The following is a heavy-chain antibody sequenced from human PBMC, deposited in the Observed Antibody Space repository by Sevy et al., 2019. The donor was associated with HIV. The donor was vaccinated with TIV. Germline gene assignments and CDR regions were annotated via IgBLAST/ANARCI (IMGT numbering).Heavy chain of an antibody. CDR3: ARAVGFTRGAFDI. CDR1: GDSITTNDYF. V-gene: IGHV4-30-4*01. Sequence: SETLSLTCTISGDSITTNDYFWTWIRQSPGKGLEWIGYLYYSGSTAYNPSPKSRVSISTDTTKSHFSLNLNSVTGADTAIYYCARAVGFTRGAFDIWGQGITVTVSS. J-gene: IGHJ3*02. D-gene: IGHD3-10*01. CDR2: LYYSGST.